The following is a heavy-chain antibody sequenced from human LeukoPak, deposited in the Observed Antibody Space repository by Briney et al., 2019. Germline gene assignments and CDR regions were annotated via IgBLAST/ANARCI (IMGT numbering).Heavy chain of an antibody. CDR1: GGSISSYY. Sequence: KSSETLSLTCTVSGGSISSYYWSWIRQPAGKGLEWIGRIYTSGSTNYNPSLKSRVTMSVDTSKNQFSLKLSSVTAADTAVYYCARDPHNGYSSGWYPGNAFDTWGQGTMVTVSS. V-gene: IGHV4-4*07. CDR2: IYTSGST. D-gene: IGHD6-19*01. CDR3: ARDPHNGYSSGWYPGNAFDT. J-gene: IGHJ3*02.